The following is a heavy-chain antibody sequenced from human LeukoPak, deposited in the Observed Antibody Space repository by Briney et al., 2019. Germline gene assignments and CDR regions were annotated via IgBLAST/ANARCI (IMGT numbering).Heavy chain of an antibody. D-gene: IGHD6-13*01. Sequence: GSLRLSCAASGFTFSSYGMHWVRQAPGKGLEWVAFIRYDGSNKYYADSVKGRFTISRDNSKNTLYLQMNSLRAEDTAVYYCATSAAGTGIDPVNWFDPWGQGTLVTVSS. J-gene: IGHJ5*02. CDR3: ATSAAGTGIDPVNWFDP. V-gene: IGHV3-30*02. CDR1: GFTFSSYG. CDR2: IRYDGSNK.